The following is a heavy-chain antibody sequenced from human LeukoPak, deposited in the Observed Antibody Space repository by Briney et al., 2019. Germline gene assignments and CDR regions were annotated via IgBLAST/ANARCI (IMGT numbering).Heavy chain of an antibody. CDR1: GFTVSSNY. Sequence: PGGSLRLSCAASGFTVSSNYMSWVRQAPGKGLEWVSVIYSGGSTYYADSVKGRFTISRDNSKNALYLQMNSLRAEDTAVYYCARVVGAAIYYMDVWGNGTTVTVSS. CDR3: ARVVGAAIYYMDV. V-gene: IGHV3-53*01. CDR2: IYSGGST. J-gene: IGHJ6*03. D-gene: IGHD2-21*02.